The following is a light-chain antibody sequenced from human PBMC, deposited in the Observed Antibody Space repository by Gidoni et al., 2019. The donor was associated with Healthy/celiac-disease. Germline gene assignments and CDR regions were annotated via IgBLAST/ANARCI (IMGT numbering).Light chain of an antibody. CDR1: QDISNY. V-gene: IGKV1-33*01. J-gene: IGKJ4*01. Sequence: DIQMTQSPSSLSASVGDRVNITCQASQDISNYLNWYQQKPGKAPKLLIYDASNLETGVPSRFSGSGSGTDCTFTISRMQPEDIETYYCQQYDNLPLTFGGGTKVEIK. CDR2: DAS. CDR3: QQYDNLPLT.